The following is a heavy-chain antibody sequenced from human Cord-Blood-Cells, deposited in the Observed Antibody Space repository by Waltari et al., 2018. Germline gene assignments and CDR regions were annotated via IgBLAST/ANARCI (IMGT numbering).Heavy chain of an antibody. V-gene: IGHV3-30-3*01. D-gene: IGHD7-27*01. J-gene: IGHJ4*02. Sequence: QVQLVAYGGGVVQPGRSLRLSCAASGFTFSSYAMHWVRQAPGKGLEWVAVISYYGSNKYYADSVKGRFTISRDNSKNTLYLQMNSLRAEDTAVYYCARPQTGDWGQGTLVTVSS. CDR3: ARPQTGD. CDR1: GFTFSSYA. CDR2: ISYYGSNK.